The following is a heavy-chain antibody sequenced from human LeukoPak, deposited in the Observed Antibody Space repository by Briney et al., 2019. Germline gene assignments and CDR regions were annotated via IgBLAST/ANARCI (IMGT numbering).Heavy chain of an antibody. D-gene: IGHD1-1*01. CDR2: ISGSGGST. Sequence: GGSLRLSCAASGFTFSSYAMSWVRQAPGKGLEWVSTISGSGGSTYYADSVKGRFTISRDNSKNTLHLQMNSLRAEDTAVYYCAKDLTGTTSSYDYWGQGTLVTVSS. V-gene: IGHV3-23*01. CDR3: AKDLTGTTSSYDY. J-gene: IGHJ4*02. CDR1: GFTFSSYA.